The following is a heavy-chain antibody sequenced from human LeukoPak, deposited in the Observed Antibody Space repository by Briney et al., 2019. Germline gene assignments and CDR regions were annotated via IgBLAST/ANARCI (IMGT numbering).Heavy chain of an antibody. D-gene: IGHD3-10*01. CDR1: GGSFSGYY. Sequence: SETLSLTCAVYGGSFSGYYWSWIRQPPGKGLERIGEINHSGSTNYNPSLKSRVTISVDTSKNQFSLKLSSVTAADTAVYYCARGYRYYYGSGSYYTPRYFDYWGQGTLVTVSS. V-gene: IGHV4-34*01. CDR3: ARGYRYYYGSGSYYTPRYFDY. J-gene: IGHJ4*02. CDR2: INHSGST.